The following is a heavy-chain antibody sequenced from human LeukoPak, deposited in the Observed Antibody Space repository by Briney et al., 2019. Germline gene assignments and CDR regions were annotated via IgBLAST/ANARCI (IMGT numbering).Heavy chain of an antibody. D-gene: IGHD1-26*01. CDR1: GFTFSNYT. J-gene: IGHJ3*02. Sequence: PGGSLTLSCAASGFTFSNYTMSWVRQAPGKGPAWVSAISRTGDRTYYAGSVKGRFTISRDNSKNTLYLQMNSLRAEDTAVYYCARELHLVGATPDAFDIWGQGTMVTVSS. CDR2: ISRTGDRT. CDR3: ARELHLVGATPDAFDI. V-gene: IGHV3-23*01.